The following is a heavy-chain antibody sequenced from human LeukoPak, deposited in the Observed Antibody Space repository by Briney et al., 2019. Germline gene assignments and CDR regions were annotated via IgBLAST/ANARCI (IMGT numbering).Heavy chain of an antibody. V-gene: IGHV4-38-2*01. J-gene: IGHJ6*03. Sequence: PSETLSLTCGVSGYSISSGYYWGWIRQPPGKGLEWIGSIDHTGSTYYNPSLKSRVIISLDTSKKQFSLKLSSVTAADTAVYYCARGLVGATSLPLYYYYMDVWGKGTTVTVSS. D-gene: IGHD1-26*01. CDR2: IDHTGST. CDR3: ARGLVGATSLPLYYYYMDV. CDR1: GYSISSGYY.